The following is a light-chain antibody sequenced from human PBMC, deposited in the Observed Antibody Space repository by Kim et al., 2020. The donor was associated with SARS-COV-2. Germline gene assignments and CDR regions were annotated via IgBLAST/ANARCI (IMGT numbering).Light chain of an antibody. Sequence: SYELTQPPSVSVSAGQTASITCSGDKLGDKYACWYQQKPGQSPVLVIYQDSKRPSGIPERFSGSNSGNTATLTISGTQAMVEADYYCQAWDRSTAVFGGG. CDR2: QDS. V-gene: IGLV3-1*01. J-gene: IGLJ2*01. CDR3: QAWDRSTAV. CDR1: KLGDKY.